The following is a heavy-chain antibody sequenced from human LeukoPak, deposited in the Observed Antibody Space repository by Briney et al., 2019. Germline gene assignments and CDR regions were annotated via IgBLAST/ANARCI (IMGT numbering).Heavy chain of an antibody. D-gene: IGHD2-8*01. CDR1: GYNFISYY. CDR3: AREDVVLVDAVRYQYYGMDV. Sequence: ASVKVSCKASGYNFISYYMHWVRQAPGQGLEWMGIINPSGGSTSYAQKFQDRVTVTRDTSTSTVYMELSSLKSEDTAVYYCAREDVVLVDAVRYQYYGMDVWGQGTTVTVSS. CDR2: INPSGGST. J-gene: IGHJ6*02. V-gene: IGHV1-46*01.